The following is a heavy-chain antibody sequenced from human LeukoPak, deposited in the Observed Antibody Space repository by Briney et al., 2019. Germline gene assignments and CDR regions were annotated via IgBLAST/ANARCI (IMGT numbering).Heavy chain of an antibody. D-gene: IGHD3-22*01. CDR2: IKSDGST. Sequence: GGSLRLSCAASGFTFSSYWMHWVRQAPGKGLMWVSRIKSDGSTNYAGSVKGRFTISRNNAKNTVSLQMNSLRAEDTGVYYCARAPSEIGGYYPEYFRQWGQGTLVTVSS. J-gene: IGHJ1*01. CDR3: ARAPSEIGGYYPEYFRQ. V-gene: IGHV3-74*01. CDR1: GFTFSSYW.